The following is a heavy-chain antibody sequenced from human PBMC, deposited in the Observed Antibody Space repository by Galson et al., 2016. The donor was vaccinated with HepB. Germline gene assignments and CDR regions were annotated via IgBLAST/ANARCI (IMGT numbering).Heavy chain of an antibody. D-gene: IGHD6-6*01. CDR2: IYWDTDK. CDR3: VHRPGWTDAFHI. V-gene: IGHV2-5*02. CDR1: GFSLSTNGMG. J-gene: IGHJ3*02. Sequence: PALVKPTQTLTLTCTFSGFSLSTNGMGVGWIRQPPGKALEWPALIYWDTDKRYSPSLKSRLTITEDSSKNQVVLTMTNMDPVDTATYYCVHRPGWTDAFHIWGQGTMVTVSS.